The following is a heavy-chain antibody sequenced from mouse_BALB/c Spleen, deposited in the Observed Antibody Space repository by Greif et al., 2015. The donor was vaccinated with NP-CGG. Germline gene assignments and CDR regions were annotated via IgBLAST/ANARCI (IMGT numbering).Heavy chain of an antibody. D-gene: IGHD2-10*02. CDR1: GFTFSSYA. Sequence: EAMLVESGGGLVKPGGSLKLSCAASGFTFSSYAMSWVRQTPEKRLEWVASISSGGSTYYPDSVKGRFTISRDNARNILYRQMISLRSEYTAMYDCAREYGNYYDMGYWGQGTSVTVSS. CDR3: AREYGNYYDMGY. J-gene: IGHJ4*01. CDR2: ISSGGST. V-gene: IGHV5-6-5*01.